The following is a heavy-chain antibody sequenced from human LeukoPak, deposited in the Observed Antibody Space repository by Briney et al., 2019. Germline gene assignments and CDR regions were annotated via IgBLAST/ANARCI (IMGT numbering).Heavy chain of an antibody. CDR3: ARPGYYGSGSYYNEGYYFDY. D-gene: IGHD3-10*01. Sequence: SQTLSLTCTVSGGSISSGGYYWSWIRQHPGKGLEWIGYIYYSGSTYYNPSLKSRVTISVDTSKNQFSLKLSSVTAAATAVYYCARPGYYGSGSYYNEGYYFDYWGQGTLVTVSS. V-gene: IGHV4-31*03. CDR1: GGSISSGGYY. CDR2: IYYSGST. J-gene: IGHJ4*02.